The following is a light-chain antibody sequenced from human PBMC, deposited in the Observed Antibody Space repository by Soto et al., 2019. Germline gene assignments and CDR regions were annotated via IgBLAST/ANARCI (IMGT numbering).Light chain of an antibody. V-gene: IGKV3-20*01. CDR1: QTVSKNY. Sequence: EIVLTHSPGTLSLSPGEGTTLSFRASQTVSKNYLAWYQQKPGQAPRLLIYAASSRTTGIPDRFSGSGSGTEFTLTISRLEPEDFAVFYCQQYAASPITFGQGTRREN. J-gene: IGKJ5*01. CDR3: QQYAASPIT. CDR2: AAS.